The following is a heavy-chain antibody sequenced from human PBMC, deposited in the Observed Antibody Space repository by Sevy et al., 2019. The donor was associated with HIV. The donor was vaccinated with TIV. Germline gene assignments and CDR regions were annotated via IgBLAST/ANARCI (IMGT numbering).Heavy chain of an antibody. CDR3: TTNLHCTGPDYERCIDI. J-gene: IGHJ3*02. V-gene: IGHV3-15*01. CDR1: GFTFSNAW. Sequence: GGSLRLSCAASGFTFSNAWMSWVRQAPGKGLEWVGRIKSKTDGGTTDYAAPVKGRFTISRDDSKNTLYLQMNSLKTEDTAVYYCTTNLHCTGPDYERCIDIWGQGTMVTVSS. CDR2: IKSKTDGGTT. D-gene: IGHD2-8*02.